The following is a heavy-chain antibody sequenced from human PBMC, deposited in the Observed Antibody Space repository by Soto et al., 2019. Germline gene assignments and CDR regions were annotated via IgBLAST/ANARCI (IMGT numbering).Heavy chain of an antibody. CDR2: INHSGST. CDR3: ASSGAIRQAFLDY. D-gene: IGHD2-21*01. V-gene: IGHV4-34*01. CDR1: GGSFSGYY. Sequence: PSETLSLTCAVYGGSFSGYYWSWIRQPPGKGLEWIGEINHSGSTNYNPSLKSRVTISVDTSKNQFSLKLSSVTAADTAVYYCASSGAIRQAFLDYWGQGTLVTVSS. J-gene: IGHJ4*02.